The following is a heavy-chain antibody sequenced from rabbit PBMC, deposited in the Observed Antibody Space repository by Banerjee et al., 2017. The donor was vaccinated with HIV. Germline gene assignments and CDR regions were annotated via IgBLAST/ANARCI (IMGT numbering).Heavy chain of an antibody. J-gene: IGHJ6*01. V-gene: IGHV1S45*01. CDR1: EFTISGNYY. CDR2: IAAGSSGST. Sequence: QEQVVESGGDLVKPEGSLTLTCTASEFTISGNYYMCWVRQAPGKGLEWIACIAAGSSGSTYYASWAKGRFTISKTSSTTVTLQGASLTAADTATYFCARGDAGSSWGLDLWGPGTLVTVS. CDR3: ARGDAGSSWGLDL. D-gene: IGHD4-2*01.